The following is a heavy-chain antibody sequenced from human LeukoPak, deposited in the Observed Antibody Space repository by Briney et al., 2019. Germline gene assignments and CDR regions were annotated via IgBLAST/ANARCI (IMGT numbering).Heavy chain of an antibody. CDR1: GGSISSGDYY. CDR3: ARGPYYYDSRGYSSLDY. Sequence: PSQTLSLTCTVSGGSISSGDYYWSWIRQPPGKGLEWIGYIYYSGSTYYNPSLKSRVTISVDTSKNQFSLKLSSVTAADTAVYYCARGPYYYDSRGYSSLDYWGQGTLVTVSS. V-gene: IGHV4-30-4*01. J-gene: IGHJ4*02. CDR2: IYYSGST. D-gene: IGHD3-22*01.